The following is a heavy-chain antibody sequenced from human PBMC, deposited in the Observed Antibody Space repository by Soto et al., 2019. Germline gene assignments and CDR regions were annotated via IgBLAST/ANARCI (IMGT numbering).Heavy chain of an antibody. V-gene: IGHV3-13*01. CDR2: IGTAGDT. D-gene: IGHD5-12*01. CDR1: GFTFSSYD. J-gene: IGHJ4*02. CDR3: ARVGDSGYDLGRIAAPGGYFDY. Sequence: GGSLRLSCAASGFTFSSYDMHWVRQATGKGLEWVSAIGTAGDTYYPGSVKGRFTISRENAKNSLYLQMNSLRAEDTAVYYCARVGDSGYDLGRIAAPGGYFDYWGQGTLVTVSS.